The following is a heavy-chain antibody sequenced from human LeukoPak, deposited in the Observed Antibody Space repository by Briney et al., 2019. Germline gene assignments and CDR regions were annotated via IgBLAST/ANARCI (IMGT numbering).Heavy chain of an antibody. CDR2: INPNSGGT. CDR3: AREHSSSSGKVFDY. D-gene: IGHD6-6*01. CDR1: GYTFPGYY. Sequence: ASVKVSCKASGYTFPGYYMHWVRQAPGQGLEWMGWINPNSGGTNYAQKFQGRVTMTRDTSISSAYMELSKLRSDDTAVYYCAREHSSSSGKVFDYWGQGTLVTVSS. J-gene: IGHJ4*02. V-gene: IGHV1-2*02.